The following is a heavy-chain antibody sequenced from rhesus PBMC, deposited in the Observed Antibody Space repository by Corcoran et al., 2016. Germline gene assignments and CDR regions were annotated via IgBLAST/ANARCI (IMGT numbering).Heavy chain of an antibody. J-gene: IGHJ3*01. V-gene: IGHV3-178*01. CDR3: TRANWGSDY. CDR1: GFTFSDYY. Sequence: EVQLVESGGGLAKPGGSLRLSCAASGFTFSDYYMDWVRQAAGKGLEWVSRITNGGDTTCDAESVKDRFTISRENAKNTLYLQMNSLRPGDTAVYCCTRANWGSDYWGQGLRVTVSS. D-gene: IGHD7-45*01. CDR2: ITNGGDTT.